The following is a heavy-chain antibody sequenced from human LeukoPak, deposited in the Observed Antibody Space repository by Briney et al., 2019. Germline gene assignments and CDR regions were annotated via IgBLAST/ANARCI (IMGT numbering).Heavy chain of an antibody. J-gene: IGHJ3*02. Sequence: SETLSLTCTVSGGSISSSSYYWGWIRQPPGKELEWTGSIYYSGSTYYTPSLKSRVTISVDTSKNQFSLKLSSVTAADTAVYYCARRYCSGGSCYWDDAFDIWGQGTMVTVSS. V-gene: IGHV4-39*01. CDR1: GGSISSSSYY. D-gene: IGHD2-15*01. CDR2: IYYSGST. CDR3: ARRYCSGGSCYWDDAFDI.